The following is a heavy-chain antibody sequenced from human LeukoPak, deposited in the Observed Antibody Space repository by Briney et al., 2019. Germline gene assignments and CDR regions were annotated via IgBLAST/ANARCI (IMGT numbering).Heavy chain of an antibody. V-gene: IGHV1-2*02. CDR1: GYSFTVYY. J-gene: IGHJ6*02. Sequence: ASVTVSFKASGYSFTVYYMHWVGQAPGQGREGMGWINTYSGGTNYAQKFQGRGTMTSDTSISTAYMELSRLRSDDTAVYYCARTYSYGFFYYYGMDVWGQGTTVTVPS. D-gene: IGHD5-18*01. CDR3: ARTYSYGFFYYYGMDV. CDR2: INTYSGGT.